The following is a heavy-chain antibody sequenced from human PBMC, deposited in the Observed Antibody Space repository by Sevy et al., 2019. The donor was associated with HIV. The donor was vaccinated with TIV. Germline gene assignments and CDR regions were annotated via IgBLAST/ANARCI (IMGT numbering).Heavy chain of an antibody. CDR2: IWFDGSNK. Sequence: GGSLRLSCAASGFTFSSYGMHWVRQAPGKGLEWVAVIWFDGSNKYYADSVKGRFTISRDNSKNTLYLQMNSLRAEDTSVYYCRRDGGSSSWFAYWGQGTLVTVSS. D-gene: IGHD6-13*01. V-gene: IGHV3-33*01. J-gene: IGHJ4*02. CDR3: RRDGGSSSWFAY. CDR1: GFTFSSYG.